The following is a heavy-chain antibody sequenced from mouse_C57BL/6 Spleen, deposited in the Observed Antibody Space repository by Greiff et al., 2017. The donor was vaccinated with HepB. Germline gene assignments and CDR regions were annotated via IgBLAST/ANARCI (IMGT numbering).Heavy chain of an antibody. CDR2: ISSGSSTI. CDR1: GFTFSDYG. CDR3: ARRATTYVDY. D-gene: IGHD2-12*01. J-gene: IGHJ2*01. V-gene: IGHV5-17*01. Sequence: EVKVVESGGGLVKPGGSLKLSCAASGFTFSDYGMHWVRQAPEKGLEWVAYISSGSSTIYYADTVKGRFTISRDNAKNTLFLQMTSLRSEDTAMYYCARRATTYVDYWGQGTTLTVSS.